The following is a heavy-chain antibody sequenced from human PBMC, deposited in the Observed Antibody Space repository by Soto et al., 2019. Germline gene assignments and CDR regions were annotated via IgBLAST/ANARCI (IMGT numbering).Heavy chain of an antibody. V-gene: IGHV5-51*01. Sequence: GESLKISCKGSGYSFSTYWIAWVRQMPGKGLEWMGIIYPGDPDARYSPSFQGQVTFSADKSINTTYLHLNSLEASDTAMYFCTRGDTSMGFDYWGQGTLVTVSS. CDR3: TRGDTSMGFDY. CDR2: IYPGDPDA. J-gene: IGHJ4*02. D-gene: IGHD5-18*01. CDR1: GYSFSTYW.